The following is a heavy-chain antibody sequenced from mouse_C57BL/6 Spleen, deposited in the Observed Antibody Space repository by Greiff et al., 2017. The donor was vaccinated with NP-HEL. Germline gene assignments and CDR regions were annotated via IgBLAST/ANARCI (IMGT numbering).Heavy chain of an antibody. CDR3: TRAYDYDGLWYFDV. V-gene: IGHV14-1*01. D-gene: IGHD2-4*01. Sequence: EVQLQQSGAELVRPGASVKLSCTASGFNIKDYYMHWVKQRPEQGLEWIGRIDPEDGDTEYAPKIQGKGTMTADTSSNTAYLQLSSLTSEDTAVYYCTRAYDYDGLWYFDVWGTGTTVTVSS. CDR2: IDPEDGDT. CDR1: GFNIKDYY. J-gene: IGHJ1*03.